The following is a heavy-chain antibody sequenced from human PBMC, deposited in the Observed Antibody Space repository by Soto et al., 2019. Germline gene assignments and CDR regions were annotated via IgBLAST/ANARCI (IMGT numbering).Heavy chain of an antibody. CDR1: GYSFTSDW. D-gene: IGHD5-12*01. J-gene: IGHJ5*02. CDR2: IYPSDSDT. V-gene: IGHV5-51*01. Sequence: PGESLKISCKVSGYSFTSDWIGWVRQMPGKGLEWMGIIYPSDSDTRYSPSFQGQVTISVDKSISTAYLQWSSLKASDTAMYFCVRHHIVATPRGWFDPWGQGTLVTSPQ. CDR3: VRHHIVATPRGWFDP.